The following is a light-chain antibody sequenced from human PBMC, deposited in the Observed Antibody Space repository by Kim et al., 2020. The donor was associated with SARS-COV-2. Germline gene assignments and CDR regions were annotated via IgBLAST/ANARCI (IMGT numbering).Light chain of an antibody. CDR3: QQRSNWPLT. Sequence: EIVMTQSPATLSLSPGERATLSCRASQSVSSYLTWYQQKPGQAPRLLIYDASNRATGIPARFSGSGSGTDFTLTISSLEAEDFGVYYCQQRSNWPLTFGGGTKLEI. CDR1: QSVSSY. V-gene: IGKV3-11*01. CDR2: DAS. J-gene: IGKJ4*01.